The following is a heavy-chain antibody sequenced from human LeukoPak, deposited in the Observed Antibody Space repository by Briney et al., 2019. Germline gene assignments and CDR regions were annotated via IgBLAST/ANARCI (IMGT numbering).Heavy chain of an antibody. CDR2: IKQDGSEK. CDR1: GFTFSSYW. J-gene: IGHJ4*02. CDR3: ARELSSSWSYYFDY. D-gene: IGHD6-13*01. V-gene: IGHV3-7*01. Sequence: PRGSLRLSCAASGFTFSSYWMSWVRQAPGKGLEWVANIKQDGSEKYYVDSVKGRFTISRDNAKNSLYLQMNSLRAEDTAVYYCARELSSSWSYYFDYWGQGTLVTVSS.